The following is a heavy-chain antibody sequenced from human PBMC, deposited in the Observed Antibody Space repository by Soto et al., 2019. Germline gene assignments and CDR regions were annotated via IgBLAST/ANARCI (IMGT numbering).Heavy chain of an antibody. D-gene: IGHD1-7*01. Sequence: EVQLLESGGGLVQPGGSLRLSCAASGFTFSSYAMSWVRQAPGKGLEWVSAISGSGGSTYYADSVKGRFTISRDNSKNTLYLQMNSLRAEDTAVYYCAKAISGTKRTLFDAFDIWGQGTMVTVSS. V-gene: IGHV3-23*01. CDR3: AKAISGTKRTLFDAFDI. CDR1: GFTFSSYA. J-gene: IGHJ3*02. CDR2: ISGSGGST.